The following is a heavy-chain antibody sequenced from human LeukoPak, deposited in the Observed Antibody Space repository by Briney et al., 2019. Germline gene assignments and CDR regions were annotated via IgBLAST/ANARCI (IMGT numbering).Heavy chain of an antibody. D-gene: IGHD3-3*01. J-gene: IGHJ4*02. CDR1: GFTFSSYW. CDR2: IKQDGSEK. CDR3: ARPYYDFWSGYYPLDY. V-gene: IGHV3-7*01. Sequence: GGSLRLSCAASGFTFSSYWMSWVRQAPGKGLEWVANIKQDGSEKYYVDSVKGRFTISRDNAKNSLYLQMNSLRAEDTAVYYCARPYYDFWSGYYPLDYWGQGTLVTVSS.